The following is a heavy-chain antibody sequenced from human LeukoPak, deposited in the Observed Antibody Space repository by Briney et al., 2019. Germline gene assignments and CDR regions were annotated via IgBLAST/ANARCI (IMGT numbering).Heavy chain of an antibody. V-gene: IGHV4-34*01. CDR3: ARQLWSGYYVDY. CDR1: GGSFSGYY. D-gene: IGHD3-3*02. Sequence: SETLSLTCAVYGGSFSGYYWSWIRQPPGKGLEWIGEINHSGSTNYNPSLKSRVTISVDTSKNQFSLKLSSVTAADTAVYYCARQLWSGYYVDYWGQGTLVTVSS. CDR2: INHSGST. J-gene: IGHJ4*02.